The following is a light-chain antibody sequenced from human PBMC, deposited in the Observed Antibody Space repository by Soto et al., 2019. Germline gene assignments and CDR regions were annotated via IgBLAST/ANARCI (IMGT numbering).Light chain of an antibody. Sequence: QSALTQPPSVSAAPGQKVTISCSGSSSNIGIDYVSWYQQLPGTAPKLLIYEGNKRPSGFPDRFSGSKSGTSASLAISGLQSEDEADYYCAAWDDSLNGYVFGTGTKVTVL. J-gene: IGLJ1*01. CDR3: AAWDDSLNGYV. CDR2: EGN. V-gene: IGLV1-51*02. CDR1: SSNIGIDY.